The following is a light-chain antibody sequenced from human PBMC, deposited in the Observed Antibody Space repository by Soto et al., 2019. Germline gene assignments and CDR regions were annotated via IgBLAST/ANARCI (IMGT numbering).Light chain of an antibody. Sequence: DIQMTQSPSSLSASVGDRVTITCQASQDISNYLNWYQQKPGKAPKLLIYDASNLETGVPSRFSGSGSGTDFTFPISSLQPEDIATYYCQQYDNPITFGQGTRLEIK. CDR2: DAS. J-gene: IGKJ5*01. V-gene: IGKV1-33*01. CDR1: QDISNY. CDR3: QQYDNPIT.